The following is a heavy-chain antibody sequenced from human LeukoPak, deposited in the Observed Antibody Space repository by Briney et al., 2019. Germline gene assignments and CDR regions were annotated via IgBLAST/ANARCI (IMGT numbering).Heavy chain of an antibody. D-gene: IGHD3-3*01. CDR1: GGSISNYY. V-gene: IGHV4-59*01. Sequence: PSETLSLTCTVSGGSISNYYWSWIRQPPGKGLERIGYIYYTGTTNYNPSLKSRVTISLDTSKNQFSLKLSSVAAADAAVYYCARDSQLYDCWSGYFGGQYYDYMDVWGKGTTVTVSS. CDR2: IYYTGTT. CDR3: ARDSQLYDCWSGYFGGQYYDYMDV. J-gene: IGHJ6*03.